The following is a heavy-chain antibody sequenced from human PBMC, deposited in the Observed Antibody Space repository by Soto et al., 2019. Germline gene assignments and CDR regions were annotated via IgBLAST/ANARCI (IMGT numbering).Heavy chain of an antibody. J-gene: IGHJ4*02. CDR1: GGSISSYY. V-gene: IGHV4-59*01. D-gene: IGHD6-6*01. CDR2: IDYSGST. CDR3: ERVNRPDTTLDS. Sequence: QVQLQESGPGLVKPSETLSLTCTVSGGSISSYYWSWIRQPPGKGLEWIGYIDYSGSTNYNPSLKSRVPISVHTSKNQFSLKVNSVAAADTAVYYCERVNRPDTTLDSWGQGTLVTVSS.